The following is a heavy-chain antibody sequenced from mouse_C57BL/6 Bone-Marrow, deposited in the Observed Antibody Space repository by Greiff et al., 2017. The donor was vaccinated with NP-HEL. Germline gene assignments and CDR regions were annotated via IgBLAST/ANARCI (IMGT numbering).Heavy chain of an antibody. CDR1: GYTFTSYW. D-gene: IGHD1-3*01. V-gene: IGHV1-69*01. CDR2: IDPSDSYT. J-gene: IGHJ4*01. Sequence: VQLQQPGAELVMPGASVKLSCKASGYTFTSYWMHWVKQRPGQGLEWIGEIDPSDSYTNYNQKFKGKSTLTVDKSSSTAYMQLSSLTSEDSAVYYCARWGAQDYWGQGTSVTVSS. CDR3: ARWGAQDY.